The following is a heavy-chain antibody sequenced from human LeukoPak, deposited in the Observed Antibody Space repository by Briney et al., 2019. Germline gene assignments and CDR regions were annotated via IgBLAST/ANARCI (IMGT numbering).Heavy chain of an antibody. V-gene: IGHV4-34*01. J-gene: IGHJ4*02. Sequence: SETLSLTCAVYGGSFSGYYWSWLRTAPGKGLKWIGEINHSGSTNYNPSLKSRVAISVDTSKNQFSLKLSSVTAADTAVYYCARFRYYVWGSYPHAPYFDYWGQGTLVTVSS. CDR1: GGSFSGYY. CDR3: ARFRYYVWGSYPHAPYFDY. D-gene: IGHD3-16*02. CDR2: INHSGST.